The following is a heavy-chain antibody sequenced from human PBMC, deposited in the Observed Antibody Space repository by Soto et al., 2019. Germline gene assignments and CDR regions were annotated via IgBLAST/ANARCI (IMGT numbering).Heavy chain of an antibody. CDR1: GYSFTNYY. D-gene: IGHD3-10*01. CDR2: IHPNGGGT. Sequence: ASVKVSCKASGYSFTNYYMHWVRQAPGQGLEYMGVIHPNGGGTSYAQKFQGRVTMTSDTSTSIVYMELSSLRSDDTAVNYCTGPFISSQDGFALGGQETLATVS. V-gene: IGHV1-46*01. CDR3: TGPFISSQDGFAL. J-gene: IGHJ4*02.